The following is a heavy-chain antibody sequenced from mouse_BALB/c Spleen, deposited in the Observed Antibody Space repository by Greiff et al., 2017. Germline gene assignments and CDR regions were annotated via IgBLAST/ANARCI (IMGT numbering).Heavy chain of an antibody. CDR1: GFTFSSYT. Sequence: DVKLVESGGGLVKPGGSLKLSCAASGFTFSSYTMSWVRQTPEKRLEWVATISSGGSYTYYPDSVKGRFTISRDNAKNTLYLQMSSLKSEDTAMYYCTRGGGDVRYAMDYWGQGTSVTVSS. V-gene: IGHV5-6-4*01. CDR2: ISSGGSYT. J-gene: IGHJ4*01. CDR3: TRGGGDVRYAMDY. D-gene: IGHD3-3*01.